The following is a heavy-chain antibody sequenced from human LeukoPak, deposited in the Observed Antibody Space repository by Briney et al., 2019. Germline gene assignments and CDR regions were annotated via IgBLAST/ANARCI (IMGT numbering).Heavy chain of an antibody. CDR1: GGSVSSGSYY. D-gene: IGHD3-22*01. CDR2: IFYSGST. CDR3: ARVRYDSSL. V-gene: IGHV4-61*01. J-gene: IGHJ4*02. Sequence: SETLSLTCTVSGGSVSSGSYYWSWVRQPPGKGLEWIGYIFYSGSTNYNPSLKSRVTISVDTSNNQFSLKLSSVTAADTAVYYCARVRYDSSLWGQGTLVTVSS.